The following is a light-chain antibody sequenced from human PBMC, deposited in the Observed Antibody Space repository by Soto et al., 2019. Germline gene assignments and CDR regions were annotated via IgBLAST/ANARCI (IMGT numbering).Light chain of an antibody. CDR2: AAS. V-gene: IGKV1-6*01. J-gene: IGKJ5*01. CDR1: QGIRHD. Sequence: AIEMTQSPSSLSVSVGDRVTITCRASQGIRHDLGWYQQKPGKAPELLIYAASILQSGVPSRFSGSGSGTDFTLTISSLQPEDFATYYCQQSYSTPITFGQGTRLEIK. CDR3: QQSYSTPIT.